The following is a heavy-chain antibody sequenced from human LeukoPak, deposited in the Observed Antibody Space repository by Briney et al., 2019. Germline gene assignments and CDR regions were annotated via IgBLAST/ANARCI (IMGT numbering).Heavy chain of an antibody. J-gene: IGHJ6*02. Sequence: GGSLRLSCAASGFIFDDYGMNWVRQAPGKGLEWVSYISSSSSTIYYADSVKGRFTISRDNAKNSLYLQMNSLRAEDTALYYCARIGGTMVRGVIWYYYGMDVWGQGTTVTVSS. D-gene: IGHD3-10*01. CDR3: ARIGGTMVRGVIWYYYGMDV. CDR2: ISSSSSTI. V-gene: IGHV3-48*01. CDR1: GFIFDDYG.